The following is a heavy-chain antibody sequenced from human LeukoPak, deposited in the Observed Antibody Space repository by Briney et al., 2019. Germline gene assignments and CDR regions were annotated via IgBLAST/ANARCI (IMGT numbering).Heavy chain of an antibody. CDR3: AKYGNSGWVIDN. CDR2: IYNTGGT. CDR1: GGSIGSDY. Sequence: SETLSLTCTVSGGSIGSDYWTWFGQPQGKGWKYLGNIYNTGGTNYNPSLKSRVTISVDTSKNQFSLKLSSVTAADTAVYFCAKYGNSGWVIDNWGQGTLVTVSS. V-gene: IGHV4-59*08. D-gene: IGHD6-19*01. J-gene: IGHJ4*02.